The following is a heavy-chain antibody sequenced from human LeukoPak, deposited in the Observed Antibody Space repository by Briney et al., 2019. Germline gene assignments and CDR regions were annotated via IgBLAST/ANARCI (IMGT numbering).Heavy chain of an antibody. CDR1: GGSISSSNW. CDR3: AREGVVTRGYYYGMDV. V-gene: IGHV4-4*02. J-gene: IGHJ6*02. CDR2: IYHSGST. Sequence: PSETLSLTCAVSGGSISSSNWWSWVRQPPGKGLEWIGEIYHSGSTNYNPSLKSRVTISVDKSKNQFSLKLSSVTAADTAVYYCAREGVVTRGYYYGMDVWGQGTTVTVSS. D-gene: IGHD2-21*02.